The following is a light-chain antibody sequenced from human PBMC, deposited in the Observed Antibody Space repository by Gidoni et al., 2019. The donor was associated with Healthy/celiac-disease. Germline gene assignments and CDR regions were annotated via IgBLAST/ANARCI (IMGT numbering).Light chain of an antibody. J-gene: IGKJ2*01. CDR2: KAS. CDR1: QSISSW. Sequence: DIQINQSPSTLSASVGDRVTITCRASQSISSWLAWYQQKPGKAPKLLIYKASSLESGVPSRFSGSGSGTEFTLTISSLQPDDFATYYCQQYNSYSYTFXQXTKLEIK. V-gene: IGKV1-5*03. CDR3: QQYNSYSYT.